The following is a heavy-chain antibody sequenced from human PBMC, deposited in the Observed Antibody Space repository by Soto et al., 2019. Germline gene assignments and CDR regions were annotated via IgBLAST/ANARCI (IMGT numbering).Heavy chain of an antibody. CDR2: IWYDGTNK. V-gene: IGHV3-33*08. Sequence: GGSLRLSCAASGFTFSSYAMSWVRQAPGKGLESVAVIWYDGTNKYYADSVKGRFTISRDNSKNTMYLQVNSLRAEDTAVYYWARDYSRYYGMDVWGQGTTVTVSS. CDR1: GFTFSSYA. J-gene: IGHJ6*02. CDR3: ARDYSRYYGMDV. D-gene: IGHD2-15*01.